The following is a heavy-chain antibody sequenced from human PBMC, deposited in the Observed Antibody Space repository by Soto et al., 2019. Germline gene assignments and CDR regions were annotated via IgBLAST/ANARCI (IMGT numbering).Heavy chain of an antibody. Sequence: ASVKVSCKASGYTFTDYALHWVRQAPGQRLEWMGWMNAGVGNTLYSQKFQGRITITRDTSASTAYMDLNSLKSEDTAIYYCARDTGYTFGSLNYWGPGTLVTVSS. V-gene: IGHV1-3*01. CDR2: MNAGVGNT. CDR1: GYTFTDYA. D-gene: IGHD5-18*01. CDR3: ARDTGYTFGSLNY. J-gene: IGHJ4*02.